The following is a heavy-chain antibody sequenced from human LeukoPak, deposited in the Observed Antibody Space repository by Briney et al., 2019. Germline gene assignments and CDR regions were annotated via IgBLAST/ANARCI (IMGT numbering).Heavy chain of an antibody. Sequence: GGSLRLSCAATGFTISSFYMNWVRQAPGKGLEWVATIDKDGNEEHYVESVKGRFTISRDNARNSVYLEMNSLRVEDTAVYYCARVFGYYYYYLDVWGKGTPVIIS. D-gene: IGHD3-3*01. V-gene: IGHV3-7*04. CDR2: IDKDGNEE. CDR3: ARVFGYYYYYLDV. CDR1: GFTISSFY. J-gene: IGHJ6*03.